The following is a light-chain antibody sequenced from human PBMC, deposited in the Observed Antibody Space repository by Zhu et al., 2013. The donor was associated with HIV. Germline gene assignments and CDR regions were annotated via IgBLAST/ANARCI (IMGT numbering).Light chain of an antibody. CDR1: QSVSRN. V-gene: IGKV3-15*01. J-gene: IGKJ5*01. Sequence: EIVLTQSPATLSASPGERVTLSCRASQSVSRNLGWYQQKPGQAPRLLIYDSSTRATGVPARFSGSGSGTDFSLTINRLQSEDFAIYYCQQYNKWPPITFGQGTRLEIK. CDR3: QQYNKWPPIT. CDR2: DSS.